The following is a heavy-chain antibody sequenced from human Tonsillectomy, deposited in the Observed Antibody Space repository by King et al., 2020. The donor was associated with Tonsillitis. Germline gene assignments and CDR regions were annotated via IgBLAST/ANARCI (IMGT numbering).Heavy chain of an antibody. CDR3: ARAPYSPSSFYCDF. J-gene: IGHJ4*02. CDR2: ISSADNT. Sequence: VQLVESGGGLIQPGGSLRLSCAASGFSVSRTYMNWVRQAPGKGLEWVSIISSADNTYYANSVKGRFTISRDSSKNTLFLQMNSLGAEDTATYYCARAPYSPSSFYCDFWGQGTLVTVSS. D-gene: IGHD5-18*01. V-gene: IGHV3-53*01. CDR1: GFSVSRTY.